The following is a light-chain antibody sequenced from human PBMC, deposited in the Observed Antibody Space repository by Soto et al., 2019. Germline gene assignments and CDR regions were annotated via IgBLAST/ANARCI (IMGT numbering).Light chain of an antibody. CDR1: RSDIGGYNF. CDR3: SSYRSSSTLAV. Sequence: QSALTQPASVSGSPGQSITISCSGTRSDIGGYNFVSWYQQHPGKAPKLIIYDVTNRPSGVSHRFSGSNSGNTASLTISGLQADDEADYYCSSYRSSSTLAVFGGGTKLTVL. CDR2: DVT. V-gene: IGLV2-14*03. J-gene: IGLJ3*02.